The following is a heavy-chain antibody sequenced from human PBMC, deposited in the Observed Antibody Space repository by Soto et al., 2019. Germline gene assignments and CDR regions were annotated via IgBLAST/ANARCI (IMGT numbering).Heavy chain of an antibody. D-gene: IGHD2-2*01. Sequence: QVQLVESGGGVVQPGSSLRLSCAASGFTFRNYVMHWVRQAPGKGLEWVAVIGYDGSNIHYADSVTGQFTISRDNSKNTLYLQMNSLRAEDTAVYYCAKESCYCTHTRCHCLVVVVDYWGQGSRVTVSS. CDR2: IGYDGSNI. V-gene: IGHV3-30*18. CDR1: GFTFRNYV. CDR3: AKESCYCTHTRCHCLVVVVDY. J-gene: IGHJ4*02.